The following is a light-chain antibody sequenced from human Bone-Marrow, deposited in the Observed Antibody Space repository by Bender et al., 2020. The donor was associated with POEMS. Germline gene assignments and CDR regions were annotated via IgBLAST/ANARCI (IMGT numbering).Light chain of an antibody. Sequence: QSALTQPRSVSGSPGQSVTISCTGASNYVSWYQQHPGKAPKLMIYDVNKRPSGVPDRFSGSRSGNTASLTISGLQAEDEADYYCFSYATGITSGVFGGGTKLTVL. CDR2: DVN. CDR3: FSYATGITSGV. J-gene: IGLJ3*02. V-gene: IGLV2-11*01. CDR1: SNY.